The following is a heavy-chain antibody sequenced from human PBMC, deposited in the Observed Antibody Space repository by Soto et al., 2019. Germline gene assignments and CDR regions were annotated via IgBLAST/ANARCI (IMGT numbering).Heavy chain of an antibody. CDR3: AKGYDSSGYLDAFDI. CDR1: GFTFDDYT. D-gene: IGHD3-22*01. CDR2: ISWDGGST. V-gene: IGHV3-43*01. Sequence: GGSLRLSCAASGFTFDDYTMHWVRQAPGKGLEWVSLISWDGGSTYYADSVKGRFTISRDNSKNSLYLQMNSLRTEDTALYYYAKGYDSSGYLDAFDIWGQGTMVTVSS. J-gene: IGHJ3*02.